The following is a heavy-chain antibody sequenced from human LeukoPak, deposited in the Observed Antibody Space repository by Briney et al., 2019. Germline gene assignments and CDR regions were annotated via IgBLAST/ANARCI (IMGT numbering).Heavy chain of an antibody. CDR2: INPNGGGT. Sequence: ASVKVSCKASGYTFTGYYMYWVRQAPGQGLEWMGWINPNGGGTNYAQKFQGRVTMTRDTSISTAYMELSRLRSDDTAVYYCARDSVLGTFIDYWGQGTLVTVSS. J-gene: IGHJ4*02. CDR3: ARDSVLGTFIDY. V-gene: IGHV1-2*02. D-gene: IGHD3-16*01. CDR1: GYTFTGYY.